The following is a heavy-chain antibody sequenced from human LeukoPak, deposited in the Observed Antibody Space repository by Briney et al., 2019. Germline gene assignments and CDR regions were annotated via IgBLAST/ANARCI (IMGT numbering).Heavy chain of an antibody. CDR2: IYYSGST. D-gene: IGHD3-22*01. J-gene: IGHJ4*02. Sequence: SETLSLTCTVSGGSISTYYWSWIRQPPGKGLEWIGHIYYSGSTNYNPSLKSRVTIAVDTSKNHFSLKLSSVTAADTAVYYCTRNYDSSGYTTFDYWGQGTLVTVSS. V-gene: IGHV4-59*01. CDR3: TRNYDSSGYTTFDY. CDR1: GGSISTYY.